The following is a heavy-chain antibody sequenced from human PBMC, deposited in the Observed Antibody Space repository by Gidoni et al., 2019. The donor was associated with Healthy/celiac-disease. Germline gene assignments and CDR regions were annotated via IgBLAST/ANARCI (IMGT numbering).Heavy chain of an antibody. V-gene: IGHV1-69*01. D-gene: IGHD1-26*01. Sequence: QVQLVQSGAEVKKPGSSVKVSCKASGGPFSSYALRWVRQAPGQGLEWMGGNIHLFGTANYAQKFQGRVTITADESKSTAYMELSSLRSEDTAVYYCARAVGPVIVGATRSGYYFDYWGQGTLVTVSS. J-gene: IGHJ4*02. CDR3: ARAVGPVIVGATRSGYYFDY. CDR1: GGPFSSYA. CDR2: NIHLFGTA.